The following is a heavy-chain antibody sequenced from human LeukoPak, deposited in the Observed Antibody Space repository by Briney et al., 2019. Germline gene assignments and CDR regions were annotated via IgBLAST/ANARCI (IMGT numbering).Heavy chain of an antibody. D-gene: IGHD6-13*01. J-gene: IGHJ4*02. CDR1: GFTFSSYS. CDR3: ARAGYIGEYYFDY. V-gene: IGHV3-48*02. CDR2: ISSSSSTI. Sequence: PGGSLRLSCAASGFTFSSYSMNWVRQAPGKGLEWVSYISSSSSTIYYADSVKGRFTISRDNAKNSLYLQMKSLRDEDTAVYYCARAGYIGEYYFDYWGQGTLVTVSS.